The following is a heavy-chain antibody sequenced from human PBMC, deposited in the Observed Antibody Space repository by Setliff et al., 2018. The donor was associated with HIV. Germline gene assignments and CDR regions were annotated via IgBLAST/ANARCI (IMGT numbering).Heavy chain of an antibody. D-gene: IGHD3-10*01. J-gene: IGHJ3*02. Sequence: GASVKVSCKASGYTFSAYGISWVRQAPGQGLEWMGWISPYNGNTEYERKVQGRVAMTTDTSTSTAYMELRSLRSDDTAVYFCAREYRATLNFRVAFDIWGQGTMVTVSS. CDR1: GYTFSAYG. CDR3: AREYRATLNFRVAFDI. CDR2: ISPYNGNT. V-gene: IGHV1-18*01.